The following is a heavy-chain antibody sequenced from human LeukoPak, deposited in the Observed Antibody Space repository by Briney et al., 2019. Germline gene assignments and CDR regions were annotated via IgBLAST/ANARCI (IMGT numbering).Heavy chain of an antibody. D-gene: IGHD2-15*01. CDR2: IKGDGSEI. CDR3: ARDGSSFDY. J-gene: IGHJ4*02. Sequence: GGSLRLSCAASGFTFTNDWMSWVRQAPGQGLEWVANIKGDGSEIYYVDSVKGRFSISRDNAKNSLYLQMNSLRDEDTAVYYRARDGSSFDYWGQGALVTVSS. V-gene: IGHV3-7*01. CDR1: GFTFTNDW.